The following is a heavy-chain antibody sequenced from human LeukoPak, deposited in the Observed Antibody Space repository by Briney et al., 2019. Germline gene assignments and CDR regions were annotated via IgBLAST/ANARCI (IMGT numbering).Heavy chain of an antibody. Sequence: GGSLRLSCAASGFTFSSYSMNWVRQAPGKGLEWVSSISSSSSYIYYADSVKGRFTISRDNAKNSLYLQMNSLRAEDTAVYYCARDTECSSTSCYMLDYWGQGTLVTVSS. CDR1: GFTFSSYS. J-gene: IGHJ4*02. CDR3: ARDTECSSTSCYMLDY. V-gene: IGHV3-21*01. D-gene: IGHD2-2*02. CDR2: ISSSSSYI.